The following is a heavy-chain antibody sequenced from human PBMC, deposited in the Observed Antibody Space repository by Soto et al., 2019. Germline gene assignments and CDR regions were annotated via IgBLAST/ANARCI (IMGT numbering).Heavy chain of an antibody. V-gene: IGHV3-23*01. D-gene: IGHD1-1*01. Sequence: GGSLRLSCAASGFTFSSYAMSWVRQAPGKGLEWVSTISDSSSSTYYADSVKGRFSISRDNSKSTLYLQMNSLRAEDTAVYYCAKRVYNNYYDYWGQGTLVTVSS. CDR3: AKRVYNNYYDY. CDR2: ISDSSSST. CDR1: GFTFSSYA. J-gene: IGHJ4*02.